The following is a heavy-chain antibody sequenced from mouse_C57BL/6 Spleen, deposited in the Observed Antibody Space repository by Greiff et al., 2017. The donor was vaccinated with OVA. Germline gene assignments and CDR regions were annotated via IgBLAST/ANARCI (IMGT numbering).Heavy chain of an antibody. CDR3: ARGHTTVEGYFDV. Sequence: EVNVVESEGGLVQPGSSMKLSCTASGFTFSDYYMAWVRQVPEKGLEWVANINYDGSSTYYLDSLKSRFIISRDNAKNILYLQMSSLKSEDTATYYCARGHTTVEGYFDVWGTGTTVTVSS. J-gene: IGHJ1*03. V-gene: IGHV5-16*01. CDR2: INYDGSST. D-gene: IGHD1-1*01. CDR1: GFTFSDYY.